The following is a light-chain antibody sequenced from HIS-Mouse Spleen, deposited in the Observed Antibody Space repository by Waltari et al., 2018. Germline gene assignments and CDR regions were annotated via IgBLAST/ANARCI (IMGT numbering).Light chain of an antibody. CDR1: SSDVGGYNY. V-gene: IGLV2-14*03. J-gene: IGLJ3*02. CDR3: SSYTSSSTRV. CDR2: DVS. Sequence: QSALTQPASVSGSPGQSITISCTGTSSDVGGYNYVSWYPQPPGKAPKVMSYDVSNRPSGVSNRFSGSKSGRTASLTISGLQAEDEADYYCSSYTSSSTRVFGGGTKLTVL.